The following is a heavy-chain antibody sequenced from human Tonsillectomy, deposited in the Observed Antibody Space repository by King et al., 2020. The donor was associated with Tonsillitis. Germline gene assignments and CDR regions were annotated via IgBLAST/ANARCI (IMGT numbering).Heavy chain of an antibody. CDR1: GFIFNNYG. CDR3: AKDYILSGGADSSGPFFDY. J-gene: IGHJ4*02. V-gene: IGHV3-30*18. Sequence: VQLVESGGGVVQPGRSLTLSCAASGFIFNNYGMHWVRQAPGKGLEWVAVISFDGSDSYYADSVKGRFTITRDNSENTLYLQMNTLRTADTAVYYCAKDYILSGGADSSGPFFDYWGQGTLVTVSS. D-gene: IGHD3-10*01. CDR2: ISFDGSDS.